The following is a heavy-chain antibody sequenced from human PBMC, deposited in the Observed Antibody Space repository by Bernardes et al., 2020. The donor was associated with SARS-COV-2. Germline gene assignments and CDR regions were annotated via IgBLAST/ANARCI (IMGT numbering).Heavy chain of an antibody. Sequence: GGSLRLSCAASGFSVSTNYMSWVRQAPGKGLEWVSVIHSGGDTLYADSVKGRFTISRDIPKNTPYLQMNSLRAEDTAVYYCARDHPTVLGSYFFDYWGPGTLVTVSS. CDR3: ARDHPTVLGSYFFDY. CDR2: IHSGGDT. CDR1: GFSVSTNY. J-gene: IGHJ4*02. D-gene: IGHD3-10*01. V-gene: IGHV3-66*01.